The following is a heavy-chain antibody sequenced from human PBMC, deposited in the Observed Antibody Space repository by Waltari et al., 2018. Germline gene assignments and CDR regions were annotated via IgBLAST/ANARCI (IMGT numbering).Heavy chain of an antibody. Sequence: EVQLVESGGGLVQPGRSLRLSCAASGFTFDDYAMHWVRQAPGKGLEWVSGISWNSGSIGYADSVKVRFTISRDNAKNSLYLQMNSLRAEDTALYYCAKPSTTTRLRFLEWLLGGYYFDYWGQGTLVTVSS. CDR1: GFTFDDYA. V-gene: IGHV3-9*01. J-gene: IGHJ4*02. CDR3: AKPSTTTRLRFLEWLLGGYYFDY. D-gene: IGHD3-3*01. CDR2: ISWNSGSI.